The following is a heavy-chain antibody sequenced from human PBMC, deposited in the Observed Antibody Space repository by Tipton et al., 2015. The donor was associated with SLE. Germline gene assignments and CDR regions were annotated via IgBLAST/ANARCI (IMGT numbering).Heavy chain of an antibody. CDR1: GGSISSSTYY. V-gene: IGHV4-39*01. Sequence: TLSLTCTVSGGSISSSTYYWGWIRQPPGKGLEWIGSIHYSGRTYYNPSLKSRVTISVDPSKNQFSLKLSSVTAADTAVYYCASPEAFDIWGQGTMVTVSS. J-gene: IGHJ3*02. CDR3: ASPEAFDI. D-gene: IGHD1-14*01. CDR2: IHYSGRT.